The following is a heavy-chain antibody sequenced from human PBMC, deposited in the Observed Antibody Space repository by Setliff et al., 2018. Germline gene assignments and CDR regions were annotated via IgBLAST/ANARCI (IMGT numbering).Heavy chain of an antibody. J-gene: IGHJ5*01. CDR2: VIPLLETT. D-gene: IGHD3-16*01. CDR3: ARELRSPYWHLDS. Sequence: SVKVSCKASGDTFSTYALSWVRQAPGQGLEWMGGVIPLLETTKYAQKFQGRVTITADESTSTGYMELRSLRSDDTAVYYCARELRSPYWHLDSWGQGTQVTAPQ. CDR1: GDTFSTYA. V-gene: IGHV1-69*13.